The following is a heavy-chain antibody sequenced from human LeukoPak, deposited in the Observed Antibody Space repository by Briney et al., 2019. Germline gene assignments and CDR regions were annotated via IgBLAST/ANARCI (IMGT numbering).Heavy chain of an antibody. CDR1: GGSFSGYY. CDR2: INLSGST. CDR3: ARADYCGSTSGYNPPYNWFDP. V-gene: IGHV4-34*01. J-gene: IGHJ5*02. Sequence: PSETLSLTCAVYGGSFSGYYWSWIRQPPGKGLEWIGEINLSGSTTYNPSPTGRGPISVATSKTQSSLKLSSVTAADTAVYYCARADYCGSTSGYNPPYNWFDPWGQGTLVTVSS. D-gene: IGHD2-2*02.